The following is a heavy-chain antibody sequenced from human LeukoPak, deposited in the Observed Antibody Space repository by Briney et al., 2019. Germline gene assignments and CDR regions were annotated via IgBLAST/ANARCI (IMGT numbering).Heavy chain of an antibody. V-gene: IGHV4-34*01. CDR3: ARGRGNYYGSGGYYRVYYYYGMDV. Sequence: SETLSLTCAVYGGSFSGYYWSWIRQPPGKGLEWIGEINHSGSTNYNPSLKSRVTISVDTSKNQFSLKLSSVTAADTAVYYCARGRGNYYGSGGYYRVYYYYGMDVWGQGTTVTVSS. J-gene: IGHJ6*02. D-gene: IGHD3-10*01. CDR1: GGSFSGYY. CDR2: INHSGST.